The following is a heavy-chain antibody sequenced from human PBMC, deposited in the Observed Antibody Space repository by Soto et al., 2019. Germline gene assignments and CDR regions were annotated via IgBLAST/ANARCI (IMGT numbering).Heavy chain of an antibody. CDR2: INAGNGNT. J-gene: IGHJ6*03. D-gene: IGHD6-13*01. CDR3: ARDRIRRQQLVPDYYYYMDV. CDR1: GYTFTSYA. Sequence: ASVKVSCKASGYTFTSYAMHWVRQAPGQRLEWMGWINAGNGNTKYSQKFQGRVTITRDTSASTAYMELSSLRSEDTAVYYCARDRIRRQQLVPDYYYYMDVWGKGTTVTVSS. V-gene: IGHV1-3*01.